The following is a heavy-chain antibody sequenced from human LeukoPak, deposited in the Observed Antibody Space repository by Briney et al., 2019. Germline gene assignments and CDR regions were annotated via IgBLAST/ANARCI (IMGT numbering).Heavy chain of an antibody. D-gene: IGHD3-22*01. CDR2: ISSGSGTI. J-gene: IGHJ4*02. Sequence: GGSLRLSCAASGFTFSNYHMNWVRQAPGKGLEWVSYISSGSGTIYYADSMKGRITISRDNAKNSVYLQMNSLRAEDTAVYYCARDLYYYDSSGYYYWGQGTLVTVSS. V-gene: IGHV3-48*01. CDR3: ARDLYYYDSSGYYY. CDR1: GFTFSNYH.